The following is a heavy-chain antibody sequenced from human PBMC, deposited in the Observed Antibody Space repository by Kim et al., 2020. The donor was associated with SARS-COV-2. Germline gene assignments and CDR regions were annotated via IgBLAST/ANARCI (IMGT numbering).Heavy chain of an antibody. CDR3: ARHGIYEFWKGMEYYVDY. Sequence: SETLSLTCTVSGGSISSSSYYWGWIRQPPGKGLEWIGSIYYSGSTYYNPSLKSRVTISVDTSKNQFSLKLSSVTAADTAVYYSARHGIYEFWKGMEYYVDYWGQGTLVTVSS. J-gene: IGHJ4*02. V-gene: IGHV4-39*01. CDR1: GGSISSSSYY. D-gene: IGHD3-3*01. CDR2: IYYSGST.